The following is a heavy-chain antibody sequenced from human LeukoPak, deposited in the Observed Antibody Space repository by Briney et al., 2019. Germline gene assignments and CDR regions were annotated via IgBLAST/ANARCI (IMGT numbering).Heavy chain of an antibody. Sequence: GGSLRLSCAASGFTFSSYWMSWVRQAPGKGLEWVANIKQDGSEKYYVDSVKGRFTISRDNAKNSLYLQMNSLRAEDTAVYYCARYIAVAGTNWFDPWGQGTLVTVSS. V-gene: IGHV3-7*01. CDR2: IKQDGSEK. CDR3: ARYIAVAGTNWFDP. J-gene: IGHJ5*02. CDR1: GFTFSSYW. D-gene: IGHD6-19*01.